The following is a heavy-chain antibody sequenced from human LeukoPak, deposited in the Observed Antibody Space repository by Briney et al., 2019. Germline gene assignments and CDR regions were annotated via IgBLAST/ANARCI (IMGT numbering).Heavy chain of an antibody. V-gene: IGHV3-9*01. CDR2: IAWNSGNT. J-gene: IGHJ4*02. CDR3: AKDMNSYGSGSSYNPWGPFDS. Sequence: GGPLRLPCAASGFTFDNYAMHWVRQARGKGLEGVSDIAWNSGNTGFADSVKGRFTVSRDNAENSLSLQMNSLTPEDTAFYFCAKDMNSYGSGSSYNPWGPFDSWGQGTLVTVSS. D-gene: IGHD3-10*01. CDR1: GFTFDNYA.